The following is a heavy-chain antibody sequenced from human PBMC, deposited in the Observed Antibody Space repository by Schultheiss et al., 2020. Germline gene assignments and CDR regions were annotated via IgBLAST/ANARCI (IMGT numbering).Heavy chain of an antibody. D-gene: IGHD6-19*01. CDR3: AKGGRIAVAGTFYY. J-gene: IGHJ4*02. Sequence: SQTLSLTCAVYGGSFSGYYWSWIRQPPGKGLEWIGEINHSGSTNYNPSLKSRVTILVDTSKNQFSLKLSSVTAADTAVYYCAKGGRIAVAGTFYYWGQGTLVTVSS. CDR1: GGSFSGYY. V-gene: IGHV4-34*01. CDR2: INHSGST.